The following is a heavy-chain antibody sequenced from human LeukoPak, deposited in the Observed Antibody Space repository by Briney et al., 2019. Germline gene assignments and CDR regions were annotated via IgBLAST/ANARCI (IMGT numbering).Heavy chain of an antibody. Sequence: SETLSLTSTVPTGSISSYYRSWIRHPAGEGLEWIGRIYTSGSTTYNPSLKSRVTMSVDTSKNQFSLKLSSVTAADTAVYYCARDPTPRDNYYYYYGMDVWRQGTTVTVCS. J-gene: IGHJ6*02. CDR2: IYTSGST. CDR1: TGSISSYY. CDR3: ARDPTPRDNYYYYYGMDV. D-gene: IGHD5-24*01. V-gene: IGHV4-4*07.